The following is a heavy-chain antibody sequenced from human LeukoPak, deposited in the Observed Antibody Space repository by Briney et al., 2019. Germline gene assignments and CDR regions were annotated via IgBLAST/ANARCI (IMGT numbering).Heavy chain of an antibody. CDR3: ARVSQYSGSYSSEY. CDR1: GYTFTSYG. CDR2: ISAYNGNT. Sequence: SVKVSCKASGYTFTSYGISWVRQAPGQGLEWMGWISAYNGNTNYAQKLQGRVTMTTDTSTGTAYMELRSLRSDDTAVYYCARVSQYSGSYSSEYWGQGTLVTVSS. D-gene: IGHD1-26*01. V-gene: IGHV1-18*01. J-gene: IGHJ4*02.